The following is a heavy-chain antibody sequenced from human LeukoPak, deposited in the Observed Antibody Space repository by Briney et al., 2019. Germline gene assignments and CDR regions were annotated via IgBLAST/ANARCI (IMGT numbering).Heavy chain of an antibody. Sequence: GRSLRLSCAASGFTFSSYGMHWVRQAPGKGLEWVAVISYDGSNKYYADSVKGRFTISRDNSKNTLYLQMNSLRAEDTAVYYCAKELGAAGTDYYYYYGMDVWGQGTTVTVSS. CDR1: GFTFSSYG. V-gene: IGHV3-30*18. D-gene: IGHD6-13*01. CDR3: AKELGAAGTDYYYYYGMDV. J-gene: IGHJ6*02. CDR2: ISYDGSNK.